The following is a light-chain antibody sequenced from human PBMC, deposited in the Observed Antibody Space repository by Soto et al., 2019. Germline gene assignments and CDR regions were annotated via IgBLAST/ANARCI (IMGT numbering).Light chain of an antibody. Sequence: EIQMTQSPPSLSPSVGDRVTITCRASQSISSYLNWYQQKPGKAPKLLIYAASSLQSGVPSRFSGSGSGTDFTLTISSLQPEDFATYYCQQSYSTPYTFGQGTKLEIK. CDR1: QSISSY. J-gene: IGKJ2*01. V-gene: IGKV1-39*01. CDR2: AAS. CDR3: QQSYSTPYT.